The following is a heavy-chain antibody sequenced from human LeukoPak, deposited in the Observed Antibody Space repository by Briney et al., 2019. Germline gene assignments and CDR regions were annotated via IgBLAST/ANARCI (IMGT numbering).Heavy chain of an antibody. CDR3: AKYPPSWELLLAVALDI. Sequence: PGGSLRLSCAASGFTFSSYGMSWVRQAPGKGLEWVSAISGSGGSTYYADSVKGRFTISRDNSKNTLYLQMNSLRAEDTAVYYCAKYPPSWELLLAVALDIWGQGTMVTVSS. CDR2: ISGSGGST. CDR1: GFTFSSYG. V-gene: IGHV3-23*01. D-gene: IGHD1-26*01. J-gene: IGHJ3*02.